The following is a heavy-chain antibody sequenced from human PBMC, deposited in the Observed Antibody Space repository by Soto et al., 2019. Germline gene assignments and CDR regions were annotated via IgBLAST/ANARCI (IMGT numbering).Heavy chain of an antibody. V-gene: IGHV3-33*01. J-gene: IGHJ3*02. CDR1: GFTFSSYG. CDR2: IWYDGSKK. Sequence: QVQLVESGGGVVQPGRSLRLSCAASGFTFSSYGMHWVRQAPGKGLEWVAVIWYDGSKKYYADSVKGRFTISRDNSGNTWYLQMNSLRAEDTAVYYCARATVTNAFDIWGQGTMVTVSS. CDR3: ARATVTNAFDI. D-gene: IGHD4-17*01.